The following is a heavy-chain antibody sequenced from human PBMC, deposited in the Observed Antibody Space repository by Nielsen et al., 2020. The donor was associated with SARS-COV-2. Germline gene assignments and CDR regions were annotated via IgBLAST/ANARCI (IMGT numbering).Heavy chain of an antibody. V-gene: IGHV4-59*06. J-gene: IGHJ2*01. CDR1: GGSISSYY. D-gene: IGHD6-6*01. CDR3: ARRIAAPASSDWYFDL. Sequence: SETLSLTCTVSGGSISSYYWSWIRQPPGKGLEWIGYIYYSGSTYYNPSLKSRVTISVDTSKNQFSLKLSSVTAADTAVYYCARRIAAPASSDWYFDLWGRGTLVTVSS. CDR2: IYYSGST.